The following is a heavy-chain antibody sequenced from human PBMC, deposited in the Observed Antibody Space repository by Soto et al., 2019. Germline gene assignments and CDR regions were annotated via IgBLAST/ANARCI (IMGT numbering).Heavy chain of an antibody. J-gene: IGHJ4*02. CDR3: ARVAHYDFWSGYVFDY. CDR2: INPNSGGT. V-gene: IGHV1-2*04. CDR1: GYTFTGYY. Sequence: ASVKVSCKASGYTFTGYYMHWVRQAPGQGLEWMGWINPNSGGTNYAQKFQGWVTMTRDTSISTAYMELSRLRSDDTAVYYCARVAHYDFWSGYVFDYWGQGTLVTVSS. D-gene: IGHD3-3*01.